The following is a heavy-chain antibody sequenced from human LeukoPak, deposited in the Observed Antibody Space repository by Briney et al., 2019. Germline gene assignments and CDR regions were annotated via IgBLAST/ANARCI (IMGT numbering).Heavy chain of an antibody. CDR1: GGSISGHY. CDR3: ARLVDPMGDYYMDV. CDR2: IHSSGNT. D-gene: IGHD1-26*01. Sequence: PSPTLSLTCTVSGGSISGHYWHWIRRPPGKGLEWIGFIHSSGNTDYNPSLRSRVTISVDTSKNQFSLKLTSVTAADTAVYYCARLVDPMGDYYMDVWGKGTTVTVSS. V-gene: IGHV4-4*09. J-gene: IGHJ6*03.